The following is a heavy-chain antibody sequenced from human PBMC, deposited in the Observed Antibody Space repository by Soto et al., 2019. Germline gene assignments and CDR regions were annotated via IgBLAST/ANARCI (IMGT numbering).Heavy chain of an antibody. D-gene: IGHD2-15*01. CDR2: IHYSGST. CDR3: ARGRTPFDF. Sequence: PSETLSLTCTVSGGSISSYYWSWIRQPPGKGLEWIGYIHYSGSTSYNPSHKSRVTISIDTSKTQFSLNLTSVTTADTAVYYCARGRTPFDFWGQGTLVNVSS. CDR1: GGSISSYY. V-gene: IGHV4-59*01. J-gene: IGHJ4*02.